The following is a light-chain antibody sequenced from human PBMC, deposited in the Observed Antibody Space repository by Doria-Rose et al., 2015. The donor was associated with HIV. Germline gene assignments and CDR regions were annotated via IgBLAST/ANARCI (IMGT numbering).Light chain of an antibody. CDR1: QDINTY. CDR3: QQYKSYPIT. V-gene: IGKV1-16*02. CDR2: AAS. Sequence: LASSVGDRVTITCRASQDINTYLAWFQQKPGKAPKSLIYAASSLQSGVPSKFRGSGSETDFTLTITSLQPEDFATYYCQQYKSYPITFGQGTRLEIK. J-gene: IGKJ5*01.